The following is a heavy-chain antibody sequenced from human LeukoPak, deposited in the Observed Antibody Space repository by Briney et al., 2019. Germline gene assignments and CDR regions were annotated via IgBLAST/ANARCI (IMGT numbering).Heavy chain of an antibody. D-gene: IGHD4-17*01. CDR3: AREGEVRYGDYFDY. CDR2: IYYSGST. V-gene: IGHV4-59*12. CDR1: GGSISSYF. Sequence: SETLSLTCTVSGGSISSYFWSWIRQPPGKGLEWIGYIYYSGSTNYNPSLKSRVTISVDTSKIQFSLKLSSVTAADTAVYYCAREGEVRYGDYFDYWGQGTLVTVSS. J-gene: IGHJ4*02.